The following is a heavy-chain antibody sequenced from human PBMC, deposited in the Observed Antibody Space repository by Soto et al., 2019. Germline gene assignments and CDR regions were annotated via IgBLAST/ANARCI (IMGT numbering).Heavy chain of an antibody. CDR3: AKDHVFGGVIVRAFDI. V-gene: IGHV3-23*01. D-gene: IGHD3-16*02. Sequence: EVQLLESGGGLVQPGGSLRLSCAASGFTFSSYAMSWVRQAPGKGLEWVSAISGSGGSTYYADSVKGRFTISRDNSKNTLYLQMNSLRAEDTAVYYCAKDHVFGGVIVRAFDIWGQGTMVTVSS. J-gene: IGHJ3*02. CDR1: GFTFSSYA. CDR2: ISGSGGST.